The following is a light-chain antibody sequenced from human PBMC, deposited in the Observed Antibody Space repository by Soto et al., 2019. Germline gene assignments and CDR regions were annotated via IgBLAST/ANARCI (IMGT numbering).Light chain of an antibody. CDR1: QSTSDN. V-gene: IGKV3-15*01. CDR3: QLYNNWPRGT. Sequence: EIVMTQSPATLSVSPGERATLSCRASQSTSDNSAWYQQKPGQAPRLLIYGASTRATGIPARFSGSGSGTEFTLIISSLQSEDFAVYYCQLYNNWPRGTFGQGTKREIK. J-gene: IGKJ2*02. CDR2: GAS.